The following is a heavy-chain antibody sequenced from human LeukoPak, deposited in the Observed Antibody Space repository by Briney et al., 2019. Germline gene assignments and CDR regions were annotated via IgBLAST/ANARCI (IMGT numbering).Heavy chain of an antibody. J-gene: IGHJ6*02. CDR2: ISHLSEAI. V-gene: IGHV3-48*04. D-gene: IGHD4-23*01. CDR1: GFAASSYH. Sequence: GGSLRLSCAASGFAASSYHMDWVRQAPGKGLEWVAYISHLSEAIYHADSVKGRFTISRDNAKNSLYLQMNSLRADDTAVYYCARDSGKGYSMDVWGQGTTVTVSS. CDR3: ARDSGKGYSMDV.